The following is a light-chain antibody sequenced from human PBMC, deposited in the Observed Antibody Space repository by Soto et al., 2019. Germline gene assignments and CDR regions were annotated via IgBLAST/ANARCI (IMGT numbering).Light chain of an antibody. CDR1: QSVSSN. CDR3: LQYNNWPPIT. V-gene: IGKV3-15*01. J-gene: IGKJ5*01. CDR2: GAS. Sequence: EIVMTQSPATLSVSPGERATLSCRASQSVSSNLAWYQQKPGQAPRLLIYGASTRATGIPGRFSGSGSGTEFTLTISSLQSEDFAVYYCLQYNNWPPITFGQGTRLEIK.